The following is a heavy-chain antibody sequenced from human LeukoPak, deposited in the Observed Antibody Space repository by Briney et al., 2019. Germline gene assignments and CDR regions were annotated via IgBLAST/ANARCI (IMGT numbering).Heavy chain of an antibody. J-gene: IGHJ4*02. V-gene: IGHV3-30-3*01. CDR1: GFTFSSYA. CDR2: ISYDGSNK. Sequence: PGRSLRLSCAASGFTFSSYAMHWVRQAPGKGLEWVAVISYDGSNKYYADSVKGRFTISRDNSKNTLYLQMNSLRAEDTAVYYCARVSRLIVKGHLGNGSVDYWGQGTLVTVSS. CDR3: ARVSRLIVKGHLGNGSVDY. D-gene: IGHD3-16*01.